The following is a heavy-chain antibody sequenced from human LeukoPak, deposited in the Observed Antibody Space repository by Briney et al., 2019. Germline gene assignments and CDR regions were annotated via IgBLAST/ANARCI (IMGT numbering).Heavy chain of an antibody. V-gene: IGHV1-18*01. CDR2: ISAYNGNT. Sequence: ASVKVSCKASGYTFTSYGISWVRQAPGQGLEWMGWISAYNGNTNYAQKLQGRVTMTTDTSTSTAYMELRSLRSDDTAVYYCARDRGTTGTTSRNWFDPWGQGTLVTVSS. D-gene: IGHD1-1*01. CDR3: ARDRGTTGTTSRNWFDP. J-gene: IGHJ5*02. CDR1: GYTFTSYG.